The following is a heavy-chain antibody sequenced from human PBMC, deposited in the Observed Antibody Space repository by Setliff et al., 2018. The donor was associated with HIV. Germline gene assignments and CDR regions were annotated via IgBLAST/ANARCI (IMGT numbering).Heavy chain of an antibody. CDR1: GFTFSSYT. CDR3: VKDRTYMAFDI. Sequence: PGGSLRLSCAASGFTFSSYTMSWVRQAPGKGLEWVSGIYDSGDRTYYADSVKGRFTISRDNSKNTLYLQMNSLRAADTAVYYYVKDRTYMAFDIWGQGTMVTVSS. J-gene: IGHJ3*02. CDR2: IYDSGDRT. D-gene: IGHD1-20*01. V-gene: IGHV3-23*01.